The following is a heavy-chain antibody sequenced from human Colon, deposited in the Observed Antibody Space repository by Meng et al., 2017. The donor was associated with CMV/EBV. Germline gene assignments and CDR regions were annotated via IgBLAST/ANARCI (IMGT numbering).Heavy chain of an antibody. Sequence: CGASGFSFSDSWMTWVRQAPGRGLEWVANINEDGSETSYVASVKGRFTISRDNARRSLYLQMNSLRAEDTAMYYCARTTWIQVLDFWGQGALVTVSS. CDR1: GFSFSDSW. V-gene: IGHV3-7*01. CDR3: ARTTWIQVLDF. CDR2: INEDGSET. J-gene: IGHJ4*02. D-gene: IGHD5-18*01.